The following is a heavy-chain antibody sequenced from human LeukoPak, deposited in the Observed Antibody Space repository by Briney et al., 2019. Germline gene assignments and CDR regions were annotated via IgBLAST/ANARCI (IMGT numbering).Heavy chain of an antibody. Sequence: ASVKVSCKASGYTFTGYYMHWVRQATGQGLEWLGWVSTDSGNSDSAQKFQGRITLTRDTSISTVFLELRNLRSDDTAVYYCARGVSRGVDYWGQGTLVTVSS. V-gene: IGHV1-8*02. J-gene: IGHJ4*02. D-gene: IGHD3-16*01. CDR2: VSTDSGNS. CDR1: GYTFTGYY. CDR3: ARGVSRGVDY.